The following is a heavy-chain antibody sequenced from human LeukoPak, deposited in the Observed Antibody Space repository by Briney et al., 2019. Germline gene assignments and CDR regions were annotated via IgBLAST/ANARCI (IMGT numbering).Heavy chain of an antibody. V-gene: IGHV5-51*01. J-gene: IGHJ4*02. CDR1: GYSFTSYW. D-gene: IGHD6-13*01. CDR2: IYPGDSDT. Sequence: HGESLKISCKGSGYSFTSYWIGWVRQMPGKGLEWMGIIYPGDSDTRYSPSFQGQVTISADKSISTAYLQWSSLEASDTAMYYCARRIAAAGTDYFDYWGQGTLVTVSS. CDR3: ARRIAAAGTDYFDY.